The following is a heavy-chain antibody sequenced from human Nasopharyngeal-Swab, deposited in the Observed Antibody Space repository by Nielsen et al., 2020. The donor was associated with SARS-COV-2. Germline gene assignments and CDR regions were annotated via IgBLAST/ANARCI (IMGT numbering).Heavy chain of an antibody. CDR2: ICHSGST. D-gene: IGHD5-12*01. V-gene: IGHV4-30-2*01. J-gene: IGHJ6*03. CDR3: ARGSAQYSGYDIGHYYYYYMDV. Sequence: WIRQPPGKGLEWIGYICHSGSTYYNPSLKSRVTISVDRSKNQFSLKLSSVTAADTAVYYCARGSAQYSGYDIGHYYYYYMDVWGKGTTVTVSS.